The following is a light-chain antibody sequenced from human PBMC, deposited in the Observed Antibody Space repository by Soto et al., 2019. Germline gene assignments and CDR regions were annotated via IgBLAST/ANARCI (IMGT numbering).Light chain of an antibody. CDR2: EVT. Sequence: QTVLTKPASVSGSPGQSITISCTGTSSDVGSYNLVSWYQQHPGKAPKLMIYEVTKRPSGVSNRFSGSKSGNTASLTISGLQAEDEADYYCCSYASSNTYVFGTGTKVTVL. CDR3: CSYASSNTYV. V-gene: IGLV2-23*02. J-gene: IGLJ1*01. CDR1: SSDVGSYNL.